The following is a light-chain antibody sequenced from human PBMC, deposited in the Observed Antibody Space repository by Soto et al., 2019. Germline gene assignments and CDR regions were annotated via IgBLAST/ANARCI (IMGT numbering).Light chain of an antibody. CDR2: GNN. CDR3: QSYDSSLSGWV. CDR1: SSNIGAGYD. V-gene: IGLV1-40*01. J-gene: IGLJ3*02. Sequence: QLVLTQPPSVSGAPGQRVTSSCTGSSSNIGAGYDVHWYQQLPGTAPKLLIYGNNNRPSGVPDRFSGSKSGTSASLAITGLQAEDEADYYCQSYDSSLSGWVFGGGTKLTVL.